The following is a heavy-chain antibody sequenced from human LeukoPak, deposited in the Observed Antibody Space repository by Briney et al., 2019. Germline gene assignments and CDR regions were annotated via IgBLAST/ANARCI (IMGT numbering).Heavy chain of an antibody. CDR1: GGSISTGSYY. CDR2: IYYSGST. Sequence: SETLSLTCTVSGGSISTGSYYWGWIRQPPGKGLEWIGGIYYSGSTYYNPTLKSRVTISVDTSKNQSSLKLSSVTAADTAVYYCARIPGAFDIWGQGTMVTVSS. CDR3: ARIPGAFDI. J-gene: IGHJ3*02. V-gene: IGHV4-39*01.